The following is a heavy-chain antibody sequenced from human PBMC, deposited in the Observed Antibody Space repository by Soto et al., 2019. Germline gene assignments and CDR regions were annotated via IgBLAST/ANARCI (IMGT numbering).Heavy chain of an antibody. CDR3: ARAYGGNFLRFSGSYYFDY. V-gene: IGHV4-31*03. J-gene: IGHJ4*02. D-gene: IGHD4-17*01. CDR2: IYYSGST. CDR1: GGSISSGGYY. Sequence: QVQLQESGPGLVKPSQTLSLTCTVSGGSISSGGYYWSWIRQHPGKGLEWIGYIYYSGSTYYNPSLKSRVTMSVDTSKNQLSLKLSSVTAADPAVYYCARAYGGNFLRFSGSYYFDYWGQGTLVTVSS.